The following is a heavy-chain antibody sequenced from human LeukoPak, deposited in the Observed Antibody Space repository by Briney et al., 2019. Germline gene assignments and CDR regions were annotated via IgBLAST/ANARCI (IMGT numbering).Heavy chain of an antibody. CDR1: GFTFSSYG. D-gene: IGHD5-18*01. V-gene: IGHV3-30*18. Sequence: PGGSLRLSCAASGFTFSSYGMHWVRQAPGKGLEWVAVISYDGSNKYYADSVKGRFTISRDNSKNTLYLQMNSLRAEDTAVYYCAKGPLGRIQLIGDYWGQGTLVTVSS. J-gene: IGHJ4*02. CDR3: AKGPLGRIQLIGDY. CDR2: ISYDGSNK.